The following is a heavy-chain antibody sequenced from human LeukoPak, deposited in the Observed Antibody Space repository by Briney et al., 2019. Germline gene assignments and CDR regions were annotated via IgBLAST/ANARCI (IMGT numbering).Heavy chain of an antibody. Sequence: ASVKVSCKASGYTFTSYDINWVRQATGQGLEWMGWMNPNSGNTGYAQKFQGRVTMTRNTSISTAYMELSSLRAEDTAVYYCARGYSSGWYGAGVLGYWGQGTLVTVSS. V-gene: IGHV1-8*01. CDR1: GYTFTSYD. D-gene: IGHD6-19*01. CDR2: MNPNSGNT. CDR3: ARGYSSGWYGAGVLGY. J-gene: IGHJ4*02.